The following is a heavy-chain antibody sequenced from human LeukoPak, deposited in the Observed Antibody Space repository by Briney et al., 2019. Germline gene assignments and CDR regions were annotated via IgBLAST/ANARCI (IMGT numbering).Heavy chain of an antibody. D-gene: IGHD3-22*01. CDR2: IKQDGSEK. CDR1: GFTFSSYW. Sequence: AGGSLRLSCAASGFTFSSYWMSWVRQAPGKGLEWVANIKQDGSEKYYVDSVKGRFTISRDNAKNSLYLQMNSLRAEDTAVYYCARDTSYYDSSGYYDGGVWFDPWGQGTLVTVSS. CDR3: ARDTSYYDSSGYYDGGVWFDP. J-gene: IGHJ5*02. V-gene: IGHV3-7*01.